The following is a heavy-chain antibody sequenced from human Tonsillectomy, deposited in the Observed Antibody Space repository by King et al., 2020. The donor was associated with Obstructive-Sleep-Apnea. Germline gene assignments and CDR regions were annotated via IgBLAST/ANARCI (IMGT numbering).Heavy chain of an antibody. D-gene: IGHD6-19*01. Sequence: VQLQESGPGLVKPSQTLSLTCTVSGGSISSGDYYWSWIRQPPGKGLEWIGYIYYSGSTYYNSSLKSRVTISVDTSKNQFSLKLSSVTAADTAVYYCASAGYSSGWYEAGYFDYWGQGTLVTVSS. CDR3: ASAGYSSGWYEAGYFDY. J-gene: IGHJ4*02. CDR2: IYYSGST. V-gene: IGHV4-30-4*01. CDR1: GGSISSGDYY.